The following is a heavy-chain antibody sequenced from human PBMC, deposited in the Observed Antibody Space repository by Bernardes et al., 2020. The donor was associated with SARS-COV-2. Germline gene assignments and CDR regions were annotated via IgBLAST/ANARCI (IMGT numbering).Heavy chain of an antibody. V-gene: IGHV3-23*01. J-gene: IGHJ4*02. D-gene: IGHD4-17*01. CDR2: MSGTGYTT. Sequence: GVLRLSCAVSAVTVKNYAMSWVRQAPGKGLEWVSGMSGTGYTTYYVDSVKGRFTISRDSSKTTLYLQMNSLRAEDTAVYYCAVTKVVTPRLFDYWGQGTLVSVSS. CDR3: AVTKVVTPRLFDY. CDR1: AVTVKNYA.